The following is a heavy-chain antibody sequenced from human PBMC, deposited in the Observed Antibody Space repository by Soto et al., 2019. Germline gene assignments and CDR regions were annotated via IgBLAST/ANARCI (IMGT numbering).Heavy chain of an antibody. CDR1: GFTFSSYA. Sequence: QVQLVESGGGVVQPGRSLRLSCAASGFTFSSYAMHWVGQAPGKGLEWVAVISYDGSNKYYEGSVKGRFTISRDNSKNTMNLQRNSLRVEDTAVYYCARVYYRFNSGYGFSMDVWGQGTTVTVSS. J-gene: IGHJ6*02. D-gene: IGHD5-12*01. V-gene: IGHV3-30-3*01. CDR2: ISYDGSNK. CDR3: ARVYYRFNSGYGFSMDV.